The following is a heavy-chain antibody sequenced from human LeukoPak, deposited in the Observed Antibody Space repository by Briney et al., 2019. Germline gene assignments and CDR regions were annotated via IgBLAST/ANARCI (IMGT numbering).Heavy chain of an antibody. CDR3: ARLLGDSGSYQSYFDY. CDR2: IYYSGST. D-gene: IGHD1-26*01. V-gene: IGHV4-39*01. Sequence: PSETLSLTCTVSGGSISSSSYYWGWIRQPPGKGLEWIGSIYYSGSTYYNPSLKSRVTISVDTSKNQFSLKLSSVTAADTAVYDCARLLGDSGSYQSYFDYWGQGTLVTVSS. J-gene: IGHJ4*02. CDR1: GGSISSSSYY.